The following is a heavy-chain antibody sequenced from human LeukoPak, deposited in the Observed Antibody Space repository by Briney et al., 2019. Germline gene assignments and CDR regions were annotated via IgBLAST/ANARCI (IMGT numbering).Heavy chain of an antibody. CDR1: GFTVSSNY. Sequence: GGSLRLSCAASGFTVSSNYMSWVRQAPGKGLEWVSVIYSGGSTYYADSVKGRFTISRDNSKNTLYLQMNSLRAEDTAVYYCARGRGSMIVVDTYIYYFDFWGQGTLVTVSS. CDR3: ARGRGSMIVVDTYIYYFDF. CDR2: IYSGGST. D-gene: IGHD3-22*01. J-gene: IGHJ4*02. V-gene: IGHV3-66*01.